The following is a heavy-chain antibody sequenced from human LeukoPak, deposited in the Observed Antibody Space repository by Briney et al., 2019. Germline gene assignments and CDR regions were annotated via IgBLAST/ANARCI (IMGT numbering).Heavy chain of an antibody. J-gene: IGHJ3*02. D-gene: IGHD1-26*01. CDR3: ARDGELGSPADAFDI. V-gene: IGHV3-23*01. Sequence: GGSLRLSCAASGFTFSIYAMSWVRQAPGKGLEWVSAISGSGGTAYYADSVKGRFTISRDNSKNTLYLQMNSLRAEDTAVYYCARDGELGSPADAFDIWGQGTMVTVSS. CDR2: ISGSGGTA. CDR1: GFTFSIYA.